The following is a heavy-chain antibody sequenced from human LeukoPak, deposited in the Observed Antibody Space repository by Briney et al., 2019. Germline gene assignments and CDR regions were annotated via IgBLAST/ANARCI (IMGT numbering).Heavy chain of an antibody. J-gene: IGHJ6*02. D-gene: IGHD5-12*01. CDR1: GGSIISSDW. Sequence: PSGTPSLTCAVSGGSIISSDWWSLVRQPPGKGLEWIGEIHHIGNTSYNSSLKSRVTISIDKSKNQFSLKLSSVTAADTAVYYCARAPGYDYPNYYYGMDVWGQGTTVTVSS. V-gene: IGHV4-4*02. CDR3: ARAPGYDYPNYYYGMDV. CDR2: IHHIGNT.